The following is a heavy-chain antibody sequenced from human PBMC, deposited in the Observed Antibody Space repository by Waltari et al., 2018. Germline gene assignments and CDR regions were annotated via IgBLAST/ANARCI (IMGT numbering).Heavy chain of an antibody. Sequence: QVQLQEPGPGLVKPSVTLCLSCTLSACSISSLYWSWIRQPPGQGPERMGYIYYSESTNYNPSLKSRVTISVDTSKSQFSLKLSSVTAADTAVYYCARGLRNWGYGYWGQGTLVTVSS. D-gene: IGHD7-27*01. CDR3: ARGLRNWGYGY. J-gene: IGHJ4*02. CDR1: ACSISSLY. V-gene: IGHV4-59*12. CDR2: IYYSEST.